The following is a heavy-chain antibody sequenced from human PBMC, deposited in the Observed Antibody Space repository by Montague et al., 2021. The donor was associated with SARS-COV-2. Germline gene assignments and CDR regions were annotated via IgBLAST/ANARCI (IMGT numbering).Heavy chain of an antibody. CDR3: ARKGSGRSGLAY. D-gene: IGHD1-26*01. Sequence: SETLSLTCVVSGDSISTGNWWTCGRLPPGKGLEGVGEIYHTGSTNYKPSLNSRVSRSADKSSNQFFPRLASVTAAKTAIYYCARKGSGRSGLAYWGQGTLVTVSS. V-gene: IGHV4/OR15-8*01. CDR1: GDSISTGNW. J-gene: IGHJ4*02. CDR2: IYHTGST.